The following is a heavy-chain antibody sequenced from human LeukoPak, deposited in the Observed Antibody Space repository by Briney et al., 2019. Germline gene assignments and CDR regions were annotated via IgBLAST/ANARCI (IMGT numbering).Heavy chain of an antibody. D-gene: IGHD3-9*01. J-gene: IGHJ6*03. CDR3: ARTYDILTGYTPDTYYYYYYMDV. V-gene: IGHV1-69*13. CDR2: IIPIFGTA. CDR1: GGTFSSYA. Sequence: ASVKVSCKASGGTFSSYAISWVRQAPGQGLEWMGGIIPIFGTANYPQKFQGRVTITADESTSTAYMELSSLRSEDTAVYYCARTYDILTGYTPDTYYYYYYMDVWGKGTTVTVSS.